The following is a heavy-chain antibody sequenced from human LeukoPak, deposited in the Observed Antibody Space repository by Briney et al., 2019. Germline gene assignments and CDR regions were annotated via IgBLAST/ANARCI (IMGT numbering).Heavy chain of an antibody. D-gene: IGHD1-26*01. J-gene: IGHJ5*02. Sequence: PGGSLRLSCAASGFTFSAYNMNWVRRTPGKGLEWVSYISSSSSTIYYADSVKGRFTISRDNAKNSLYLQMNYLRAEDTAVYYCARGGDYSGWFDPWGRGTLVTVSS. CDR2: ISSSSSTI. CDR3: ARGGDYSGWFDP. CDR1: GFTFSAYN. V-gene: IGHV3-48*04.